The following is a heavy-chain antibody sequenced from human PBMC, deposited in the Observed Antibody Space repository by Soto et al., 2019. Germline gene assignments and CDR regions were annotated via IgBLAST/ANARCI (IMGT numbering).Heavy chain of an antibody. D-gene: IGHD3-22*01. J-gene: IGHJ4*02. V-gene: IGHV4-59*01. Sequence: QVQLQESGPGLVKPSETLSLTCTVSGGSISSYYWSWIRQPPGKGLEWIGYIYYSGSTNYNPSLKSRVTISVDTSKNQFSLKLSSVTAADTAVYYCARGGYYDSSGYYFWGQGTLVTVSS. CDR1: GGSISSYY. CDR2: IYYSGST. CDR3: ARGGYYDSSGYYF.